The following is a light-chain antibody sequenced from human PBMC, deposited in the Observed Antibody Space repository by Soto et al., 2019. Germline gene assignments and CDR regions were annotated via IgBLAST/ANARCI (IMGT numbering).Light chain of an antibody. V-gene: IGLV1-51*02. CDR3: GTWDSSLSAYV. J-gene: IGLJ1*01. Sequence: SALTQPPSLSAAPGQKVTISCSWSSSNIGNHYVSWYQHLPRTAPKLLIYENNKRPSGIPDRFSGSKSGTSVTLGITGLQTGDEADYYCGTWDSSLSAYVFGAGTKVTVL. CDR2: ENN. CDR1: SSNIGNHY.